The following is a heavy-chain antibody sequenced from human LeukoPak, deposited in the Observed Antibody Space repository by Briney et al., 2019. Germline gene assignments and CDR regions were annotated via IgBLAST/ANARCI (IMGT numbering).Heavy chain of an antibody. V-gene: IGHV4-31*03. CDR1: GGSLSSGGYY. Sequence: SETLSLTCTVSGGSLSSGGYYWSWIRHHPGMGLEWIGSIYYSGRTYYTPSLRSRVNISVDTSKSQFALNLTSVTAADTAVYYCARVSSARNGFDYWGQGTLVTVSS. CDR3: ARVSSARNGFDY. CDR2: IYYSGRT. D-gene: IGHD1-14*01. J-gene: IGHJ4*02.